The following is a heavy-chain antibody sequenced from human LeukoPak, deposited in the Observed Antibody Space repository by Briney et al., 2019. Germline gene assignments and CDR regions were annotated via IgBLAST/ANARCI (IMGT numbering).Heavy chain of an antibody. V-gene: IGHV3-48*02. CDR2: INTDSITI. CDR1: GFTFSTYR. J-gene: IGHJ4*02. D-gene: IGHD6-19*01. CDR3: ARATYTSGPTFDY. Sequence: QSGGSPRLSCAASGFTFSTYRMNWVRQAPGKGLEWLSYINTDSITIYYTDSLKGRFTISRDNAKNSLYLQMNSLRDEDTAVYYCARATYTSGPTFDYWGQGTLVTVSS.